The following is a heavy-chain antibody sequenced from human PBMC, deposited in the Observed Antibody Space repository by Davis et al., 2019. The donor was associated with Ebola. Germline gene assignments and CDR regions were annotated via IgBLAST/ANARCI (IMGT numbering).Heavy chain of an antibody. CDR1: GFTFSSYG. CDR3: ARDTLRTVTTFYLDY. CDR2: IWYDGSNK. V-gene: IGHV3-33*01. D-gene: IGHD4-17*01. Sequence: GGSLRLSCAASGFTFSSYGMHWVRQAPGKGLEWVAVIWYDGSNKYYADSVKGRFTISRDNSKNTLYLQMNSLRAEDTAVYYCARDTLRTVTTFYLDYWGQGTLVTVSS. J-gene: IGHJ4*02.